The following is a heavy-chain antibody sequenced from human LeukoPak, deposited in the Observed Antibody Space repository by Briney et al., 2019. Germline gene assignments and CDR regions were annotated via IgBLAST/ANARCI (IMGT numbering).Heavy chain of an antibody. V-gene: IGHV3-30*02. Sequence: GGSLRLSCAASGFTFSSYGMHWVRQAPGKGLEWVAFIRYDGSNKYYADSVKGRFTISRDNSKNTLYLQMNSLRAEDTAVYYCAAPPQWLAYYYYYMDVWGKGTTVTISS. CDR1: GFTFSSYG. D-gene: IGHD6-19*01. J-gene: IGHJ6*03. CDR3: AAPPQWLAYYYYYMDV. CDR2: IRYDGSNK.